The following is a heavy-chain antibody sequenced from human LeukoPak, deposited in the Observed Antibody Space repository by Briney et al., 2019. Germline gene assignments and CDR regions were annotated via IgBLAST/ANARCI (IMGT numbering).Heavy chain of an antibody. CDR2: INPNSGGT. V-gene: IGHV1-2*02. J-gene: IGHJ6*02. CDR1: GCTFTGYY. CDR3: ARDQFAGTTYYGMDV. Sequence: ASVKVSCKASGCTFTGYYMHWVRQAPGRGLEWMGWINPNSGGTNYAQKFQGRVTMTRDTSISTAYMELSRLRSDDTAVYYCARDQFAGTTYYGMDVWGQGTTVTVSS. D-gene: IGHD1-1*01.